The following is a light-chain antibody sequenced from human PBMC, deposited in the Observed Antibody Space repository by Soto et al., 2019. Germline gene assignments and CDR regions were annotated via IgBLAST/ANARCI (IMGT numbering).Light chain of an antibody. V-gene: IGKV1-5*01. CDR3: QQYDTYFRYT. CDR1: QNINST. J-gene: IGKJ2*01. Sequence: DIPMTQSPSTLSASAGDIVAITCRASQNINSTWAWYQKKPGKAPKLLISDAYNLESGVPSRFSGSVSGTEFTLTIGGLQPDDFATYYCQQYDTYFRYTFGQGTTLDIK. CDR2: DAY.